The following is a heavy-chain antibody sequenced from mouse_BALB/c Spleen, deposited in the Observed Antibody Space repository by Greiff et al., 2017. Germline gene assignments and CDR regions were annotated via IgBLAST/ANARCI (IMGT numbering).Heavy chain of an antibody. CDR3: ARYTTAWFAY. V-gene: IGHV5-6-3*01. J-gene: IGHJ3*01. CDR2: INSNGGST. Sequence: EVQVVESGGGLVQPGGSLKLSCAASGFTFSSYGMSWVRQTPDKRLELVATINSNGGSTYYPDSVKGRFTFSRYNAKNTLYLQMSSLKSEDTAMYYCARYTTAWFAYWGQGTLVTVSA. D-gene: IGHD2-12*01. CDR1: GFTFSSYG.